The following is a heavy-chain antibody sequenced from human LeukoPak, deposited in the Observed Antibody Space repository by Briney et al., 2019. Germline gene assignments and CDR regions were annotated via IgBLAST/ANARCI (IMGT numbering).Heavy chain of an antibody. CDR1: GYTFTSYG. D-gene: IGHD6-13*01. V-gene: IGHV1-18*01. Sequence: ASVKVSCKASGYTFTSYGISWVRQAPGQGLEWMGWISAYNGNTNYAQKLQGRVTITTDTSTSTAYMELRSLRSDDTAVYYCARDFPGIAAAGKGYWFDPWGQGTLVTVSS. CDR3: ARDFPGIAAAGKGYWFDP. CDR2: ISAYNGNT. J-gene: IGHJ5*02.